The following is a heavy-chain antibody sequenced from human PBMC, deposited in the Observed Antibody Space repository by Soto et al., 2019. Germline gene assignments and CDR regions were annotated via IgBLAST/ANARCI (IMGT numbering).Heavy chain of an antibody. J-gene: IGHJ6*02. CDR3: ALEPSLGRCYGWRDYYGMDV. V-gene: IGHV1-18*01. D-gene: IGHD2-15*01. CDR1: GYTFTSYG. CDR2: ISAYNGNT. Sequence: QVQLVQSGAEVKKPGASVKVSCKASGYTFTSYGISWVRQAPGQGLEWMGWISAYNGNTNYAQKLQGRVTMTTDTSTSTAYMELRSLRSDDTAVYYCALEPSLGRCYGWRDYYGMDVWGQGTTVTVSS.